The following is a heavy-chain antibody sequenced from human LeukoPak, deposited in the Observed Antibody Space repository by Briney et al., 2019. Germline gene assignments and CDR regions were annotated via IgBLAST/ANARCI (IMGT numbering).Heavy chain of an antibody. J-gene: IGHJ4*02. V-gene: IGHV1-8*03. CDR3: ARTPPRGLIDY. CDR2: MSPKSANT. Sequence: ASVKVSCKASGYTFTSYDINWVRQATGQGLEWMGWMSPKSANTGYAQQFQGRVTITRDTSISTAYMELSSLTSEDTAVYYCARTPPRGLIDYWGQGTLVTVSS. D-gene: IGHD3-16*01. CDR1: GYTFTSYD.